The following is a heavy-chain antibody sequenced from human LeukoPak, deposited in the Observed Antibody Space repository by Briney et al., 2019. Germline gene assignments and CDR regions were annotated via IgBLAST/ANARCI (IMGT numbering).Heavy chain of an antibody. Sequence: GKSLKISCKGSGYSFTSYWIGWVRQMPGKSLEWMGVIYPGDSDTRYSPSFQGQVTISADKSISTAYLQWNSLKASDTAMYYCARRPCSGSTCYRVLDYWGQGTLVTVSS. CDR1: GYSFTSYW. V-gene: IGHV5-51*01. CDR3: ARRPCSGSTCYRVLDY. D-gene: IGHD2-2*01. CDR2: IYPGDSDT. J-gene: IGHJ4*02.